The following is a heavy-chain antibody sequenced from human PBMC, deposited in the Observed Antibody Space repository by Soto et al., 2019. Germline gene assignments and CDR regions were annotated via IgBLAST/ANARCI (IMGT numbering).Heavy chain of an antibody. CDR1: GISITSSY. J-gene: IGHJ5*02. Sequence: SETLSLTCTVSGISITSSYWNWFRQSPGKGLEWIGQISDRGDINYNPPLESRVAISTDTSKNQVSLTLTAVNAADTAVYFCARGRHWFAPWAQGTMVTVSS. V-gene: IGHV4-59*08. CDR2: ISDRGDI. CDR3: ARGRHWFAP.